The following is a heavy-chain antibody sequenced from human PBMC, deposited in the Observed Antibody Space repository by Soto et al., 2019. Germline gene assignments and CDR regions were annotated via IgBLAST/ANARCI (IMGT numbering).Heavy chain of an antibody. CDR2: INTNTGNP. Sequence: ASVKVSCKASGYTFTSYAMNWVRQAPGQGLEWMGWINTNTGNPTYAQGFTGRFVFSLDTSVSTAYLQISSLKAEDTAVYYCARVDISIVVVPAAIDYWGQGTLVTVSS. V-gene: IGHV7-4-1*02. CDR1: GYTFTSYA. CDR3: ARVDISIVVVPAAIDY. J-gene: IGHJ4*02. D-gene: IGHD2-2*01.